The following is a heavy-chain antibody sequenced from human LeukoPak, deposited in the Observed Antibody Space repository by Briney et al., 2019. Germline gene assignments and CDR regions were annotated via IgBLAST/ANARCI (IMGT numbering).Heavy chain of an antibody. J-gene: IGHJ4*02. V-gene: IGHV3-53*01. Sequence: AGGSLRLSCAASGFTVSSSSIYWVRRAPGKGLEWVSFIHRDDKTYYADSVKGRFTMSRDSSKNTLYLQMNSLGADDTAVYYCAREVISTPSYFDYWGQGILVTVSS. D-gene: IGHD2-2*01. CDR1: GFTVSSSS. CDR2: IHRDDKT. CDR3: AREVISTPSYFDY.